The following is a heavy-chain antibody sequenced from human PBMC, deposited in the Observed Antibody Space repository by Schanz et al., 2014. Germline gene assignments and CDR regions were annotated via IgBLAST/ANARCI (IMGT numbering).Heavy chain of an antibody. Sequence: QVQLVQSGAEVKKPGSSVKVSCKASGGTFSSFAIFWVRQAPGQGLEWMGTIIPILGIANYAQKFQGRVTITADRSTSTAYMELSSLRSEDTAVYYCARGRTFDYWGQGTLVTVSS. V-gene: IGHV1-69*04. CDR1: GGTFSSFA. J-gene: IGHJ4*02. CDR2: IIPILGIA. CDR3: ARGRTFDY.